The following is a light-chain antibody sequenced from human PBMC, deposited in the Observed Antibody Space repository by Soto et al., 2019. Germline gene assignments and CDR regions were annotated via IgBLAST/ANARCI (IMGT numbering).Light chain of an antibody. Sequence: DIQMTQSPSTLSASVGDRVTITCRASQNIGNWVAWYQQKPGKAPKFVIYDASILESGVPSRFSGSGSGTEFTLTISSLQPDDFATYYCQQYNGYPYTFGQGTKLEIK. J-gene: IGKJ2*01. CDR1: QNIGNW. V-gene: IGKV1-5*01. CDR3: QQYNGYPYT. CDR2: DAS.